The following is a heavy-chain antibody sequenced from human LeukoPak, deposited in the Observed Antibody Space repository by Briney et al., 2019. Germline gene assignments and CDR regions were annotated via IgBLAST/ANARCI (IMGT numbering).Heavy chain of an antibody. CDR2: IYYSGST. Sequence: PSETLSLTCTVSGVSISSYYWSWIRQPPGKGLEWIGYIYYSGSTNYNPSLKSRVTISVDTSKNQFSLKLSSVTAADTAVYYCARDPTIFGVVTAGAFDIWGQGTMVTVSS. CDR1: GVSISSYY. J-gene: IGHJ3*02. CDR3: ARDPTIFGVVTAGAFDI. V-gene: IGHV4-59*12. D-gene: IGHD3-3*01.